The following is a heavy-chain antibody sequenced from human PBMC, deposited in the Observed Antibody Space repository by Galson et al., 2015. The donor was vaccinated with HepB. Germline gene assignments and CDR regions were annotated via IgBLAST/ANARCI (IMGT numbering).Heavy chain of an antibody. CDR1: GGTFSSYA. J-gene: IGHJ2*01. Sequence: SVKVSCKASGGTFSSYAISWVRQAPGQGLEWMGRIIPILGIANYAQKFQGRVTITADKSTSTAYMELSSLRSEDTAVYYCARAIQPLDTAMVHSYWYFDLWGRGTLVTVSS. CDR3: ARAIQPLDTAMVHSYWYFDL. CDR2: IIPILGIA. V-gene: IGHV1-69*04. D-gene: IGHD5-18*01.